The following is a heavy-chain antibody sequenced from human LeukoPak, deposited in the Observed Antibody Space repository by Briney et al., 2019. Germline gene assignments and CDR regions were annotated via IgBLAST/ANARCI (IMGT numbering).Heavy chain of an antibody. V-gene: IGHV4-34*01. D-gene: IGHD2-8*01. CDR2: INHSGST. J-gene: IGHJ3*02. Sequence: SETLSLTCAVYGGSFSGYYWSWIRQPPGKGLEWIGEINHSGSTNYNPSLKSRVTMSVDTSKNQFSLKLSSVTAADTAVYYCARDPGGNGDAFDIWGQGTMVTLSS. CDR1: GGSFSGYY. CDR3: ARDPGGNGDAFDI.